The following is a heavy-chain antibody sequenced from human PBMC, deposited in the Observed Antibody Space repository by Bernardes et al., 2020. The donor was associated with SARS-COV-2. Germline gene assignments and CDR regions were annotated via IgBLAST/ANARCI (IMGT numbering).Heavy chain of an antibody. J-gene: IGHJ5*02. D-gene: IGHD3-9*01. CDR3: ARDPRPLYDILTGYQGGSWFDP. CDR1: GFTFSSYS. Sequence: RGSLRLSCAASGFTFSSYSMNWVRQAPGKGLEWVSSISSSSSYIYYADSVKGRFTISRDNAKNSLYLQMNSLRAEDTAVYYCARDPRPLYDILTGYQGGSWFDPWGQGTLVTVSS. V-gene: IGHV3-21*01. CDR2: ISSSSSYI.